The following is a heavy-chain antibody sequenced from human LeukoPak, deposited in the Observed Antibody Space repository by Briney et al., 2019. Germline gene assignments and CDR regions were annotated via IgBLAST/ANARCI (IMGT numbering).Heavy chain of an antibody. CDR2: INHSGST. D-gene: IGHD6-19*01. V-gene: IGHV4-34*01. CDR1: GGSFSGYY. Sequence: SETLSLTCAVYGGSFSGYYWSWIRQPPGKGLEWIGEINHSGSTNYNPSLKSRVTISVDTSKNQFSLKLSSVTAADTAVYYCARAAVAYFDYWGQGTLVTVSS. J-gene: IGHJ4*02. CDR3: ARAAVAYFDY.